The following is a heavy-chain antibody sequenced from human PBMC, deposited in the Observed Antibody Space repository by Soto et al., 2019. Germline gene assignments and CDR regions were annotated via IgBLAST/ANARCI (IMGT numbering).Heavy chain of an antibody. D-gene: IGHD3-9*01. CDR2: ISSSSSTI. CDR1: GFTFSSYS. J-gene: IGHJ2*01. CDR3: ARGSQDYDILTCYYPDWYFDL. V-gene: IGHV3-48*04. Sequence: GGSLRLSCAASGFTFSSYSMNWVRQAPGKGLEWVSYISSSSSTIYYADSVKGRFTISRDNAKNSLYLQMNSLRAEDTAVYYCARGSQDYDILTCYYPDWYFDLWGRGTLVTVSS.